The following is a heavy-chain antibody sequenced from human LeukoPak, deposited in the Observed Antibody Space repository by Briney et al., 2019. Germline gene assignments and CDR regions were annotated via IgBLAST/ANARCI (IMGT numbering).Heavy chain of an antibody. D-gene: IGHD6-13*01. CDR1: GFTFSSYA. CDR2: ISYDGSNK. Sequence: GGSLRLSCAASGFTFSSYAMHWVRQAPGKGLEWVAVISYDGSNKYYADSVKGRFTISRDNSKNTLYLQMNSLRAEDTAVYYCARLPGIAAASNFEYWGQGTLVTVSS. CDR3: ARLPGIAAASNFEY. J-gene: IGHJ4*02. V-gene: IGHV3-30-3*01.